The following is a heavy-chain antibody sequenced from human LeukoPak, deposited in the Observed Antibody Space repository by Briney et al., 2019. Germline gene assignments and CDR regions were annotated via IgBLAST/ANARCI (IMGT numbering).Heavy chain of an antibody. Sequence: GGSLRLSCAASGFSFSSYAIHWVRQAPGKGLEWLSFISSDGSEKYYADSVKGRFTISRDNSKNTLYLQLSSLRVEDTAVYYCAREHGRSGYFDYRGQGTLVSVSS. D-gene: IGHD3-22*01. CDR2: ISSDGSEK. V-gene: IGHV3-30*19. CDR3: AREHGRSGYFDY. CDR1: GFSFSSYA. J-gene: IGHJ4*02.